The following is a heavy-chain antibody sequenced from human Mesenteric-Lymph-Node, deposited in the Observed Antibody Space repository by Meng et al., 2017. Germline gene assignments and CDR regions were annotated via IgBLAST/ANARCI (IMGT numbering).Heavy chain of an antibody. CDR3: ARDQSSSEGDY. CDR1: GGTFSSYA. J-gene: IGHJ4*02. D-gene: IGHD6-13*01. CDR2: INPNSGGT. V-gene: IGHV1-2*02. Sequence: GESLKISCKASGGTFSSYAISRVRQAPGQGLEWMGWINPNSGGTNYAQKFQGRVTMTRETSISTAYMELSRLRSDDTAVYYCARDQSSSEGDYWGQGTLVTGSS.